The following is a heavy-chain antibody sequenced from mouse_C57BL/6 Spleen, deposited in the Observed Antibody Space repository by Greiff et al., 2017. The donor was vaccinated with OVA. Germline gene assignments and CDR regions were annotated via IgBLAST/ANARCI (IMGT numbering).Heavy chain of an antibody. V-gene: IGHV5-6*02. CDR1: GFTFSSYG. CDR2: ISSGGSYT. Sequence: EVQRVESGGDLVKPGGSLKLSCAASGFTFSSYGMSWVRQTPDKRLEWVATISSGGSYTFSPDSVKGRFTISRDNAKNTLYLQMSSLKSEDTAMYYCARRITPDYYAMDYWGQGTSVTVSS. J-gene: IGHJ4*01. D-gene: IGHD2-4*01. CDR3: ARRITPDYYAMDY.